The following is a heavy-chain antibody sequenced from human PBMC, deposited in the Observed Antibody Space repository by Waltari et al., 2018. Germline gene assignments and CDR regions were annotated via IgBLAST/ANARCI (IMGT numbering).Heavy chain of an antibody. CDR3: ARAPGYKGYFDY. D-gene: IGHD5-12*01. CDR2: VNHGGDT. CDR1: GGFFSGYY. V-gene: IGHV4-34*01. J-gene: IGHJ4*02. Sequence: QVQLQGWGAGLFRPSDPQSLTCAVSGGFFSGYYWSWIRQSPGKGLEWIGDVNHGGDTNYSPSLESRVTISVDMSKNQFSLKMRSVTAADTAIYYCARAPGYKGYFDYWGRGTLVAVSS.